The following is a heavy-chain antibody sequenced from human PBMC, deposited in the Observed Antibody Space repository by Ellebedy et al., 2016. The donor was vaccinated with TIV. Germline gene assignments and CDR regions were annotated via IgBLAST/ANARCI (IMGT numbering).Heavy chain of an antibody. CDR2: INSDGSST. V-gene: IGHV3-74*01. J-gene: IGHJ4*02. D-gene: IGHD6-13*01. CDR3: ARGRLAAALV. CDR1: GFTIRNYW. Sequence: GESLKISCAASGFTIRNYWMHWVRQVPGKGLVWVSRINSDGSSTHYAGSVKGRFTISRDNARNTVYLQMNSLRAEDTAVYYCARGRLAAALVWGQGTLVTVSS.